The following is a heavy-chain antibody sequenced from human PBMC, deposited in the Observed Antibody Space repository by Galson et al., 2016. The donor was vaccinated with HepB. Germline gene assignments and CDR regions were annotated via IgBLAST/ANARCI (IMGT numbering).Heavy chain of an antibody. J-gene: IGHJ1*01. CDR3: ARDGTFNEYFRH. CDR1: GFTFSDFD. CDR2: IINSGSTT. V-gene: IGHV3-11*01. D-gene: IGHD1-26*01. Sequence: SLRLSCAASGFTFSDFDMNWVRQAPGKGLEWDSYIINSGSTTYYGNSVKGRFTISRDNAKNSLYLDMNSLRPEDTAVYYCARDGTFNEYFRHWGQGTLVTVSS.